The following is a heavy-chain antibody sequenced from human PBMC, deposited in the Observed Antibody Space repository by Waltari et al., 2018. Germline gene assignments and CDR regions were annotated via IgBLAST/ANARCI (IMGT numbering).Heavy chain of an antibody. V-gene: IGHV4-34*01. CDR1: GGSFRGYY. Sequence: QVQLQQWGAGLLKPSETLSLTCAVYGGSFRGYYWSWIRQPPGKGLEWIGEINHRGSTNYNPALKSRVTISVDTSKNQVSLKLSSVTAADTAVYYCATTVVVVAATGGAFDIWGQGTMVTVSS. CDR3: ATTVVVVAATGGAFDI. CDR2: INHRGST. D-gene: IGHD2-15*01. J-gene: IGHJ3*02.